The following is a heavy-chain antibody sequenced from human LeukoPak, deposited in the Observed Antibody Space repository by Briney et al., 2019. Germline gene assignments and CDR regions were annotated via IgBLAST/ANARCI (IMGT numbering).Heavy chain of an antibody. CDR2: INHSGST. CDR3: ARIHSGYDYSLSHPQATVTKCVDY. CDR1: GGSFSGYY. Sequence: NPSETLSLTCAVYGGSFSGYYWSWIRQPPGKGLEWIGEINHSGSTNYNPSLKSRVTISVDTSKNQFSLKLSSVTAADTAVYYCARIHSGYDYSLSHPQATVTKCVDYWGQGTLVTVSS. J-gene: IGHJ4*02. V-gene: IGHV4-34*01. D-gene: IGHD5-12*01.